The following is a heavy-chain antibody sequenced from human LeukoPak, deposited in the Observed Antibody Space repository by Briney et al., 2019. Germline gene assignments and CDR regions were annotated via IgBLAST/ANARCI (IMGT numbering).Heavy chain of an antibody. Sequence: GVSLRLFCAASGFTFNSYAVIWLRQSPGKGLVWVSGISGSGSSTTYADSVKGRFTISRDKSKNTLYLQMNSLRAEDTAVYYCARGYSSSFFYWGQGTLVTVSS. CDR3: ARGYSSSFFY. D-gene: IGHD6-13*01. CDR2: ISGSGSST. V-gene: IGHV3-23*01. CDR1: GFTFNSYA. J-gene: IGHJ4*02.